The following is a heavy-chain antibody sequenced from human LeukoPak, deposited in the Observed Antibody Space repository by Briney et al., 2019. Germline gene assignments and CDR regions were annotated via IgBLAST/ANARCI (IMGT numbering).Heavy chain of an antibody. CDR2: INHSGST. D-gene: IGHD3-10*01. CDR3: ARGLWFGEQAWYFDL. CDR1: GGSFSGYY. V-gene: IGHV4-34*01. J-gene: IGHJ2*01. Sequence: SETLSLTCAVYGGSFSGYYWSWIRQPPGKGLEWIGEINHSGSTNYNPSLKSRVTISVDTSKNQFSLKLSSVTAADTAVYYCARGLWFGEQAWYFDLWGRGTLVTVSS.